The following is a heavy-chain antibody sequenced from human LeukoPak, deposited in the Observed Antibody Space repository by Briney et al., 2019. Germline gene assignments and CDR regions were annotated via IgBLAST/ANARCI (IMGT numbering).Heavy chain of an antibody. V-gene: IGHV3-11*04. CDR3: ARALYYYGSGSYPYYYYYYYMDV. Sequence: PGGSLRLSCAVSGFTFTDTYMTWIRQAPGKGLESLSYISPSGTDISYADSVKGRFTISRDNAKNSLYLQMNSLRAEDTAVYYCARALYYYGSGSYPYYYYYYYMDVWGKGTTVTISS. J-gene: IGHJ6*03. CDR1: GFTFTDTY. CDR2: ISPSGTDI. D-gene: IGHD3-10*01.